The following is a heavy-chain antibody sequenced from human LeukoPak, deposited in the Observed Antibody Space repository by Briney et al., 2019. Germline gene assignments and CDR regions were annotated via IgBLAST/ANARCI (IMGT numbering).Heavy chain of an antibody. CDR2: INLNSGGT. CDR1: GYTFTGYY. V-gene: IGHV1-2*04. CDR3: ASYDFWSGYPDY. Sequence: ASVKVSCKASGYTFTGYYMHWVRQAPGQGLEWMGWINLNSGGTKYAQKFQGWVTMTRDTSISTAYMEVSRLRSDDTAVYYCASYDFWSGYPDYWGQGTLVTVSS. D-gene: IGHD3-3*01. J-gene: IGHJ4*02.